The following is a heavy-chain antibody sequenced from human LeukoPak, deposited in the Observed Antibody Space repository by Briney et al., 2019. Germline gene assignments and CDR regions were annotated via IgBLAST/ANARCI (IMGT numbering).Heavy chain of an antibody. CDR1: GFTFSSYE. J-gene: IGHJ3*02. CDR3: GASRQYVGASDI. D-gene: IGHD3-16*01. V-gene: IGHV3-48*03. CDR2: ISSSSTII. Sequence: GGSLRLSCAASGFTFSSYELYWVRQAPGKGLEWISYISSSSTIIKYADSVRGRFTISRDDARESLYLQMSSLRADDTAIYYCGASRQYVGASDIWGQGTLVTVSS.